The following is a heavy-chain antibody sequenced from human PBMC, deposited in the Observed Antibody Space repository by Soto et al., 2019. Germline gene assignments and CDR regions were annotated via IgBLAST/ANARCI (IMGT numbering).Heavy chain of an antibody. Sequence: QLLESGGGLVQPGGSQRLSCAASGFAFNKYVMTWVRQPPGKGLEWVSGITGGGETTYYAKSVKGRSTISRDNDKDTLFLQMKSLRADDTAVYFCAKDQSRGTTLSYPDFWGQGTLVIVPP. J-gene: IGHJ4*02. CDR3: AKDQSRGTTLSYPDF. D-gene: IGHD3-16*01. CDR2: ITGGGETT. V-gene: IGHV3-23*01. CDR1: GFAFNKYV.